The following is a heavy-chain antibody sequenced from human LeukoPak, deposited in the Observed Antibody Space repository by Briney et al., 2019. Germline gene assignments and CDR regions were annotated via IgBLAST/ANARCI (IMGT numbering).Heavy chain of an antibody. V-gene: IGHV1-46*01. Sequence: ASVKVSCKTSGYTFTRYYMQWVRQAPGQGLEWMGLINPSGSSTNYAQKFRGRVTMTRDTSTTTVYMELSSLRSEDTAVYYCAREESGGYFDYGGQGTLVTVSS. CDR3: AREESGGYFDY. D-gene: IGHD2-8*02. CDR1: GYTFTRYY. CDR2: INPSGSST. J-gene: IGHJ4*02.